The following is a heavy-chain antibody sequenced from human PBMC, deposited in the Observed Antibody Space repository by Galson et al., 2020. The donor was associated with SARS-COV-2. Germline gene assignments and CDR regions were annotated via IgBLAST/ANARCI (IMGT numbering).Heavy chain of an antibody. CDR2: MYHSGT. J-gene: IGHJ6*03. D-gene: IGHD6-19*01. Sequence: SETLSLTCTVSGGSISGYYWNWIRQPPGKGLEWIGYMYHSGTNYNPSLKSRVTISVDTSKNQFSLKLTSVTAADTAVYYCARQTRVAVGGRYYYYMDVWGKGNTVTVSS. CDR3: ARQTRVAVGGRYYYYMDV. CDR1: GGSISGYY. V-gene: IGHV4-59*08.